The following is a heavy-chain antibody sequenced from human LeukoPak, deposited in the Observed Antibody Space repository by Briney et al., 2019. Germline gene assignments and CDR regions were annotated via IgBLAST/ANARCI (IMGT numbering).Heavy chain of an antibody. Sequence: ASVKVTCNASGYTFTSYGINRVRQPPGQGLEWMGLISAYNGNTNYAQKLQGRVTMTTDTSTSTAYMELRSLRSDDTAVYYCASSYYYYYGMDVWGQGTTVTVSS. J-gene: IGHJ6*02. CDR3: ASSYYYYYGMDV. V-gene: IGHV1-18*01. CDR2: ISAYNGNT. CDR1: GYTFTSYG.